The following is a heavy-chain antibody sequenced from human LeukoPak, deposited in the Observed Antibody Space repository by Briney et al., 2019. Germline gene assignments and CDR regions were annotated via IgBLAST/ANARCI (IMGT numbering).Heavy chain of an antibody. Sequence: ASVNVSCKASGYTFTSYYMRWVRQAPGQGLEWMGIINPSGGSTSYAQKFQGRVTMTRDTSTSTVYMELSSLRSEDTAVYYCARGSKEYYFDYWGQGTLVTVSS. D-gene: IGHD2/OR15-2a*01. CDR3: ARGSKEYYFDY. CDR1: GYTFTSYY. V-gene: IGHV1-46*01. J-gene: IGHJ4*02. CDR2: INPSGGST.